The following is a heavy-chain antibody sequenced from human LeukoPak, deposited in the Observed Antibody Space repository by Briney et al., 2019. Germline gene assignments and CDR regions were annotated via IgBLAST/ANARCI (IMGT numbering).Heavy chain of an antibody. CDR2: ISGTGSPT. CDR1: GFTFSNYA. D-gene: IGHD5-18*01. CDR3: ARGRDSYGFRYYYYGMDV. V-gene: IGHV3-23*01. J-gene: IGHJ6*02. Sequence: GGSLRLSCAASGFTFSNYAMSWVRQAPGKGLEWVSTISGTGSPTYYEDSVKGRFTISRDNSKNTLYLQMNSLRVEDTAVYYCARGRDSYGFRYYYYGMDVWAQGTTVTVSS.